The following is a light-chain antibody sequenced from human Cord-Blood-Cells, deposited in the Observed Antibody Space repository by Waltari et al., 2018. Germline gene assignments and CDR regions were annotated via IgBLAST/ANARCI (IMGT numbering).Light chain of an antibody. CDR3: SSYTSSSTLV. J-gene: IGLJ1*01. CDR1: SSDVGGYNY. Sequence: QSALTQPASVSGSPGQSITISCTGPSSDVGGYNYVSWYQQPPGKAPKLMIYDVSNRPSGFSNRISGSRSCNTASLTISGLQAEDEADYSCSSYTSSSTLVFGTGTKVSVL. V-gene: IGLV2-14*01. CDR2: DVS.